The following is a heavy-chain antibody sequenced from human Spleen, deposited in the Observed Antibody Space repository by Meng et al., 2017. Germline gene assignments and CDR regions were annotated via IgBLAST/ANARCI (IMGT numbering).Heavy chain of an antibody. CDR2: INGVFGTT. CDR3: ARKAGNCISTTCYSLDY. J-gene: IGHJ4*01. D-gene: IGHD2-2*01. V-gene: IGHV1-69*05. CDR1: GGIFSNSV. Sequence: SVKVSCKAPGGIFSNSVVGWVRQAPGQGLEWMGGINGVFGTTNYAQKFQGRVTITTDESTSTVYMELARLTSEDTAVYFCARKAGNCISTTCYSLDYWGHGTLVTVSS.